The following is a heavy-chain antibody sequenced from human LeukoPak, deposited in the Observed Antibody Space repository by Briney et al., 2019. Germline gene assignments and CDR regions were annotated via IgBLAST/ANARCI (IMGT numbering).Heavy chain of an antibody. CDR2: INAGNGNT. V-gene: IGHV1-3*01. CDR3: ARDRSSYDY. J-gene: IGHJ4*02. CDR1: GYTFTSYA. Sequence: ASVKVSCKASGYTFTSYARRWVRQGPGQKLEWMGWINAGNGNTKYSQKFQGRVTITRDTSASTAYMELSSLRSEGTAVYYCARDRSSYDYWGQGTLVTVSS. D-gene: IGHD3-10*01.